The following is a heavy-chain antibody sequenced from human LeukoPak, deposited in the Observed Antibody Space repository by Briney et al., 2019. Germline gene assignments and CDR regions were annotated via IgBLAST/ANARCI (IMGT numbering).Heavy chain of an antibody. D-gene: IGHD2-8*01. Sequence: GGSLRLSCAASGFTFTNAWMSWVRQAPGKGLEWVGRIKSKTDGGTTDYAAPVKGRFTISRDDSKNTLYLQMNSLKTEDTAVYYCARGPLRTDVYWGQGTLVTVSS. V-gene: IGHV3-15*01. CDR2: IKSKTDGGTT. J-gene: IGHJ4*02. CDR3: ARGPLRTDVY. CDR1: GFTFTNAW.